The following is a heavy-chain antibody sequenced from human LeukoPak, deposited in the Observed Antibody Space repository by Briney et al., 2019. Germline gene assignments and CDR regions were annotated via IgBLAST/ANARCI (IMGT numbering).Heavy chain of an antibody. V-gene: IGHV4-59*11. CDR3: ARDLVTVTKGFDI. Sequence: SETLSLTCALSDDSFSSHYWTWIRPPPGKGLWWIGYISYIGSTNYNPSLKSRVTISIDTSRNQFSLRLSSVTAADTAVYYCARDLVTVTKGFDIWGQGTMVSVSS. CDR1: DDSFSSHY. D-gene: IGHD4-17*01. CDR2: ISYIGST. J-gene: IGHJ3*02.